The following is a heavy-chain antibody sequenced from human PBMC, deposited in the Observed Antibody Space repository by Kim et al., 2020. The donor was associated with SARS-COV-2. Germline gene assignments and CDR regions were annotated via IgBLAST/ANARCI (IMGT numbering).Heavy chain of an antibody. CDR1: GFTFDDYA. CDR2: ISGDGGST. CDR3: AITVAGDEYFQH. J-gene: IGHJ1*01. V-gene: IGHV3-43*02. Sequence: GGSLRLSCAASGFTFDDYAMHWVRQAPGKGLEWVSLISGDGGSTYYADSVKGRFTISRDNSKNSLYLQMNSLRTEDTALYYCAITVAGDEYFQHWGQGTLVTVSS. D-gene: IGHD6-19*01.